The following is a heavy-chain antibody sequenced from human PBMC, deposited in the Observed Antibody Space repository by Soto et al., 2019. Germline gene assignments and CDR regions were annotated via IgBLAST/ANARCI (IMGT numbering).Heavy chain of an antibody. J-gene: IGHJ4*02. CDR1: RASIYTYS. Sequence: SETLSLTCTVSRASIYTYSWTWIRQPAGKGLQWIGHIYSSGSANYSPSLKSRVSMSVDSSKNQISLKLSSVTAADTAVYYCATIVGANDYWGQGTLVTVSS. CDR2: IYSSGSA. CDR3: ATIVGANDY. D-gene: IGHD1-26*01. V-gene: IGHV4-4*07.